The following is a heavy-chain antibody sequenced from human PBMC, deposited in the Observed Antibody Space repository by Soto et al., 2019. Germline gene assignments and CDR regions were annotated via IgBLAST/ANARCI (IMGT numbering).Heavy chain of an antibody. CDR2: MFYSGST. CDR3: VSGWFLDY. D-gene: IGHD6-19*01. J-gene: IGHJ4*02. CDR1: GDSISSFY. Sequence: SETLSLTCTVSGDSISSFYWYWIRQPPGKGLEWVGYMFYSGSTNCNPSLKSRVTMSVDTSKKQFSLRLKSVTAADTAVYYCVSGWFLDYWGQGILVTVSS. V-gene: IGHV4-59*01.